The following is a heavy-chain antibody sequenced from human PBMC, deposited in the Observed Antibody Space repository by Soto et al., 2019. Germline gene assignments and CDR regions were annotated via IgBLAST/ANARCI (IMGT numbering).Heavy chain of an antibody. V-gene: IGHV1-3*05. Sequence: QVQLVQSGAEEKKPGASVKVSCKASGYTFTGYAVHWVRQAPGQRLEWMGWINAGNGNTKYSQKFQGRVTITRDTSASPAYMELSSLRSEDTAVYYCARAVAVPADFDYWGQGTLVTVSS. D-gene: IGHD6-19*01. CDR2: INAGNGNT. J-gene: IGHJ4*02. CDR1: GYTFTGYA. CDR3: ARAVAVPADFDY.